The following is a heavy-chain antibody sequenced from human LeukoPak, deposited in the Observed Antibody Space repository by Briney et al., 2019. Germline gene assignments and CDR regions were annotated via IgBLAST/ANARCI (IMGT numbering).Heavy chain of an antibody. CDR3: ASRYVDTAPFDY. Sequence: PGGSLRLSCAASGFTLSSYSMNWVRQAPGKGLEWVSSISSSSSYIYYADSVKGRFTISRDNAKNSLYLQMNSLRAEDTAVYYCASRYVDTAPFDYWGQGTLVTVSS. CDR1: GFTLSSYS. V-gene: IGHV3-21*01. J-gene: IGHJ4*02. D-gene: IGHD5-18*01. CDR2: ISSSSSYI.